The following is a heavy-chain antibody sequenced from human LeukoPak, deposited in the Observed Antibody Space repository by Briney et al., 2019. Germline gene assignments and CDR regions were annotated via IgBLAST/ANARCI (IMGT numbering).Heavy chain of an antibody. CDR2: IYYTGST. Sequence: SQTLALTCTVSGDSISTDDYYWSWIRQPPGKGLEWIGYIYYTGSTHYNPSLKSRVTMSVDTSKNQFSLKLSSVTAADTAVYYCARGGFTYSTDYWGQGTLVTVSS. V-gene: IGHV4-30-4*01. CDR3: ARGGFTYSTDY. CDR1: GDSISTDDYY. J-gene: IGHJ4*02. D-gene: IGHD2-21*01.